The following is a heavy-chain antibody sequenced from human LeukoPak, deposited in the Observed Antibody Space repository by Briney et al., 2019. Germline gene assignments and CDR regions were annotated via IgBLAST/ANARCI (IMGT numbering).Heavy chain of an antibody. CDR3: ARGQSGSNWHAADYYYMDV. D-gene: IGHD3-3*01. J-gene: IGHJ6*03. CDR2: ISSSSSYI. Sequence: GGSLRLSCAASGFTFSSYSMNWVRQAPGKGLEWVSFISSSSSYIYYADSMKGRFTISRDNAKNSLYLQMNSLKAEDTAVYYCARGQSGSNWHAADYYYMDVWGKGTTVTVSS. V-gene: IGHV3-21*04. CDR1: GFTFSSYS.